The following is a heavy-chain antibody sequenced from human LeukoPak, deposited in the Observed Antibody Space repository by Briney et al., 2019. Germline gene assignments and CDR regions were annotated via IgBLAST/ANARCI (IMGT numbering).Heavy chain of an antibody. V-gene: IGHV3-33*01. J-gene: IGHJ4*02. CDR3: ARSGVGGYNYPDYFDY. Sequence: PGGSLRLSCAASGFTFSSYGMHWVRQAPGEGLEWVAVIWYDGSNKYYADSVKGRFTISRDNSKNTLYLQMNSLRAEDTAVYYCARSGVGGYNYPDYFDYWGQGTLVTVSS. D-gene: IGHD5-24*01. CDR1: GFTFSSYG. CDR2: IWYDGSNK.